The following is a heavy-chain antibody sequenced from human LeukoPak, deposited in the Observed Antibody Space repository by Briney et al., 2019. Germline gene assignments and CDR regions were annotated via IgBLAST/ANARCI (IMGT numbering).Heavy chain of an antibody. Sequence: GASVKVSCKVSGYTLTELSMHWVRQAPGKGLEWMGGFDPEDGETIYAQKFQGRVTMTRNTSISTAYMELSSLRSEDTAVYYCARRSLVRYFDWLSSHYYYYMDVWGKGTTVTISS. V-gene: IGHV1-24*01. CDR1: GYTLTELS. D-gene: IGHD3-9*01. CDR3: ARRSLVRYFDWLSSHYYYYMDV. J-gene: IGHJ6*03. CDR2: FDPEDGET.